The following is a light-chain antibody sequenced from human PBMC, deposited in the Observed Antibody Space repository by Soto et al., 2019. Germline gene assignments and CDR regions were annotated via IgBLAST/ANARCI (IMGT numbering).Light chain of an antibody. V-gene: IGLV4-69*01. CDR3: QTWGYHTLV. CDR1: SGHSNYA. Sequence: QLVLTQSPSASASLGASVKLTCTLSSGHSNYAIAWHQQQSEKGPRYLMKLNSDGSHSKGDGIPDRFSGSSPGDERYLTISRLQSEDQAVYYCQTWGYHTLVFGGGTNVTVL. CDR2: LNSDGSH. J-gene: IGLJ2*01.